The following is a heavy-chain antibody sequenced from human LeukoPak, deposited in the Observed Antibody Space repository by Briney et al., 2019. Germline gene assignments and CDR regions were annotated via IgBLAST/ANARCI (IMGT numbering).Heavy chain of an antibody. V-gene: IGHV1-2*02. CDR2: INPNSGGT. D-gene: IGHD5-12*01. J-gene: IGHJ4*02. Sequence: GASVKVSCKASGYTFTGYYMHWVRQAPGQGLEWMGWINPNSGGTNCEQKFQGRVTMARDTPISTAYMELSRLRSDDTAVYYCARDRSSLYNGNYAFWGQGTLVTVSS. CDR1: GYTFTGYY. CDR3: ARDRSSLYNGNYAF.